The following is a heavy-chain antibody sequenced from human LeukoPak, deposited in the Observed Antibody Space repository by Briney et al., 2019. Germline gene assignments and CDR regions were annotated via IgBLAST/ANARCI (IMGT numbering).Heavy chain of an antibody. D-gene: IGHD3-3*01. CDR3: ASTQRYYDFWSGYYNWNYYGMDV. CDR1: GFTFSDYY. J-gene: IGHJ6*02. V-gene: IGHV3-11*01. Sequence: GGSLRLSCAASGFTFSDYYMSWIRQAPGKGLEWVSYISSSGSTIYYADSVKGRFTISRDNAKNSPYLQMNSLRAEDTAVYYCASTQRYYDFWSGYYNWNYYGMDVWGQGTTVTVSS. CDR2: ISSSGSTI.